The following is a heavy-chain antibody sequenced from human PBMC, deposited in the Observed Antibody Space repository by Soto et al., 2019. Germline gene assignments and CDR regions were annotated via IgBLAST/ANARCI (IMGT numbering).Heavy chain of an antibody. V-gene: IGHV3-21*01. CDR2: ITSSSSYI. D-gene: IGHD3-22*01. CDR1: GFTFSLYS. Sequence: GGSLRLSCAASGFTFSLYSMIWVRQAPGKGLEWVASITSSSSYIYYEDSLKGRFTISRDNAKSSLFLQLDSLRAEDTAVYFCVRARSTDSRPDYWGQGTLVTVSS. CDR3: VRARSTDSRPDY. J-gene: IGHJ4*02.